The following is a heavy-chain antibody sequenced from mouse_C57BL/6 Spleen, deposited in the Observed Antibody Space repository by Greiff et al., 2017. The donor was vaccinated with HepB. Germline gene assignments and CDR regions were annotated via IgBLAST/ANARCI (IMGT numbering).Heavy chain of an antibody. CDR1: GFLYTSYG. CDR2: IWGGGST. V-gene: IGHV2-9*01. Sequence: QVQLQQSGPGLVAPSQRLSNTYTVSGFLYTSYGVDWVRQPQGKGVEWLGVIWGGGSTNYNSALMSRLSISKDNSKSQVFLKMNSLQTDDTAMYYCAKQGSLDDGYYVRFAYWGQGTLVTVSA. D-gene: IGHD2-3*01. CDR3: AKQGSLDDGYYVRFAY. J-gene: IGHJ3*01.